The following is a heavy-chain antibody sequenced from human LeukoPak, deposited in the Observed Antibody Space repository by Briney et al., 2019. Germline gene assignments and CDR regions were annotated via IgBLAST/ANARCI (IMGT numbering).Heavy chain of an antibody. Sequence: PSQTLSLTCTVSGGSISSGDYYWSWIRQRSGKGLEWIGFIYHSGSSYYNPSLKSRVTMSVDTSKNQFSLKLSSVTAADTAVYYCASNYYGSGSLDYWGQGNLVTVSS. V-gene: IGHV4-31*03. J-gene: IGHJ4*02. D-gene: IGHD3-10*01. CDR3: ASNYYGSGSLDY. CDR2: IYHSGSS. CDR1: GGSISSGDYY.